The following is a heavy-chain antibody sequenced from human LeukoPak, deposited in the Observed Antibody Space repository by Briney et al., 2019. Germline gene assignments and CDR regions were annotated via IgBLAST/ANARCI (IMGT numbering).Heavy chain of an antibody. V-gene: IGHV3-23*01. CDR3: ARGYCTNTSCYFAWFDP. CDR1: GLTFSNYA. Sequence: PGGSLRLSCAASGLTFSNYAMSWVRQAPGKGLEWVSAVSGNGGTTYYADSVKGRFTISRDNSKNTLYLQMNSLRIDDTAVYYCARGYCTNTSCYFAWFDPWGRGTLVTVSS. CDR2: VSGNGGTT. J-gene: IGHJ5*02. D-gene: IGHD2-2*01.